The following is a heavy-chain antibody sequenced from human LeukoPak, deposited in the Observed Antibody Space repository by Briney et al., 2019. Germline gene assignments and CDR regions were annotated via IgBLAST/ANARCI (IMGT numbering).Heavy chain of an antibody. CDR3: ARDFARVGAIGY. V-gene: IGHV3-9*01. CDR2: ISWNSNSI. Sequence: GGSLRLSCAASGFTFDDYAMHWVRQAPGKGLEWVSDISWNSNSIGYADSVKGRFTISRDNAKNSLYLQMNSLRAEDTAVYYCARDFARVGAIGYWGQGTLVTVSS. J-gene: IGHJ4*02. D-gene: IGHD1-26*01. CDR1: GFTFDDYA.